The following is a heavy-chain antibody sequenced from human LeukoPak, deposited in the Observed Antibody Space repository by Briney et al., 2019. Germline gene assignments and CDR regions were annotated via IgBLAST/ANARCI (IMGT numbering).Heavy chain of an antibody. Sequence: SETLSLTCTVFGGSISSYYWSWIRQPPGKGLEWIGYIYYSGSTNYNPSLKSRVTISVDTSKNQFSLKLSSVTAADTAVYYCATRGGSSWFNYWGQGTLVTVSS. D-gene: IGHD6-13*01. CDR2: IYYSGST. J-gene: IGHJ4*02. V-gene: IGHV4-59*08. CDR3: ATRGGSSWFNY. CDR1: GGSISSYY.